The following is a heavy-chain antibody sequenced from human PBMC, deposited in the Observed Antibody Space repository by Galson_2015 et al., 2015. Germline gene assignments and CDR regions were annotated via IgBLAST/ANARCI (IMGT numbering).Heavy chain of an antibody. V-gene: IGHV4-61*02. CDR3: AREKRGYSYGFDYYYYGMDV. CDR1: GGSIRSGSYY. Sequence: LSLTCTVSGGSIRSGSYYWSWIRQPAGKGLEWIGRIYTSGSTNYNPSLKSRVTISVDTSKNQFSLKLSSVTAADTAVYYCAREKRGYSYGFDYYYYGMDVWGQGTTVTVSS. CDR2: IYTSGST. J-gene: IGHJ6*02. D-gene: IGHD5-18*01.